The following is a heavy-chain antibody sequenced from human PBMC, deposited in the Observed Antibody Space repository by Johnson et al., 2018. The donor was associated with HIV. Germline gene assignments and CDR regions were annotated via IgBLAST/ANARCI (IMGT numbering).Heavy chain of an antibody. Sequence: VQLVESGGGLVQPGGSLRPSCAASGFTFSSYAMSWVRQAPGKGLEWVSAISGSGGSTYYADSVKGRFIISRDNAKNSLYLQMNSLRAEDTALYYCAKDTAYSSSSFMSHAFDIWGQGTMVTVSS. D-gene: IGHD6-6*01. CDR3: AKDTAYSSSSFMSHAFDI. J-gene: IGHJ3*02. V-gene: IGHV3-23*04. CDR2: ISGSGGST. CDR1: GFTFSSYA.